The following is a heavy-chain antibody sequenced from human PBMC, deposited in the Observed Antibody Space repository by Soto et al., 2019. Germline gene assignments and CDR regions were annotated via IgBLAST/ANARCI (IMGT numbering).Heavy chain of an antibody. CDR3: ASWAGYSK. Sequence: QVQLVQSGAEVKKPGASVKVSCKASGYTFTNYDINWVRQATGQGLEWMGWMRPNNGNTGYAQKFHGRVTMTRNTSINTAYMELSSLRSEDTAVYYCASWAGYSKWGQGTLVTVSS. V-gene: IGHV1-8*01. CDR2: MRPNNGNT. J-gene: IGHJ4*02. D-gene: IGHD3-9*01. CDR1: GYTFTNYD.